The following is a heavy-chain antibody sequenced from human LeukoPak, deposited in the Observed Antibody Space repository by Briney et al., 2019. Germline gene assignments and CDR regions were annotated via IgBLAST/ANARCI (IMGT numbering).Heavy chain of an antibody. D-gene: IGHD3-3*01. CDR3: ARGDFWSGDYTDAFDV. CDR1: GFSFSNYW. V-gene: IGHV3-7*04. J-gene: IGHJ3*01. Sequence: GGSLRLSCAASGFSFSNYWMSWVRQAPGKGLEWVANIKPDGSEKYCVDSVKGRFSISRDNVRNTLYLQMNSLRVGDTALYYCARGDFWSGDYTDAFDVWSQGTMVTVSS. CDR2: IKPDGSEK.